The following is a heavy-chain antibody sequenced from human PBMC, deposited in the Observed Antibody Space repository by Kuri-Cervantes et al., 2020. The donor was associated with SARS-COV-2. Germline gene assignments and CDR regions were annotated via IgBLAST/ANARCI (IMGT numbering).Heavy chain of an antibody. Sequence: SETLSLTCTVSGGSISSSSYYWGWIRQPPGKGLEWIGSIYYSGSTYYNPSLKSRITISVDTSKNQFSLKLSSVTAADTAVYYCASFSSSAHFDYWGQGTLVTVSS. J-gene: IGHJ4*02. V-gene: IGHV4-39*01. CDR1: GGSISSSSYY. D-gene: IGHD6-6*01. CDR3: ASFSSSAHFDY. CDR2: IYYSGST.